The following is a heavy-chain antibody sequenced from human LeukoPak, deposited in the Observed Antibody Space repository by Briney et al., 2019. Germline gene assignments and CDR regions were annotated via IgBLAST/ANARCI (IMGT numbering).Heavy chain of an antibody. Sequence: GGSLRLSCAASGFTFSSYWTSWVRQAPGKGLEWVANIKQDGSGKYYVDSVKGRFTISRDNAKNSLYLQMNSLRAEDTAVYYCARLFSGGAYYFDYWGQGTLVTVSS. V-gene: IGHV3-7*03. D-gene: IGHD2-15*01. CDR2: IKQDGSGK. CDR1: GFTFSSYW. J-gene: IGHJ4*02. CDR3: ARLFSGGAYYFDY.